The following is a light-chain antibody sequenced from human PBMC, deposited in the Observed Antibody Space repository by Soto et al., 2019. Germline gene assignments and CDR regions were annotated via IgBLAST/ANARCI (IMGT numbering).Light chain of an antibody. CDR1: SSDDGGYDY. V-gene: IGLV2-8*01. CDR3: SSYTGGNPSDV. J-gene: IGLJ1*01. Sequence: QSVLTQPPSASGPPGQSVTIPCTGTSSDDGGYDYVSWYQQHPGKAPKLMIYEVTIRPSGVSDRFSGSKSGNTASLTVSGLQAEDEADYYCSSYTGGNPSDVFGTGTKVTVL. CDR2: EVT.